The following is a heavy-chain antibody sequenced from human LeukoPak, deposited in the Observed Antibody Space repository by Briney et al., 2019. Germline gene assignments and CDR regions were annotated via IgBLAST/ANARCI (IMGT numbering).Heavy chain of an antibody. CDR1: GFTFSSYW. D-gene: IGHD3-9*01. V-gene: IGHV3-7*01. CDR2: IKQDGSEK. Sequence: QAGGSLRLSCAASGFTFSSYWMSWVRQAPGKGLEWVANIKQDGSEKYYVDSVKGRFTISRDNAKNSLYLQMNSLRAEDTAVYYCARDFLWHEGYFDWLGFDYWGQGTLVTVSS. J-gene: IGHJ4*02. CDR3: ARDFLWHEGYFDWLGFDY.